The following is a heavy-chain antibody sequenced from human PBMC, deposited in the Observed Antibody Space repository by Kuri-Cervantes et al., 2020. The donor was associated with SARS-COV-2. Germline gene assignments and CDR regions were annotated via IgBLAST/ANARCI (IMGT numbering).Heavy chain of an antibody. CDR2: ISSNGGST. V-gene: IGHV3-64D*08. CDR3: VRSGAVAGTFDY. Sequence: GESLKISCSASGFTFSSYAMHWVRQAPGKGLEYVSAISSNGGSTYYADSVKGRLTISRDNSKNTLYLQMSSLRAEDTAVYYCVRSGAVAGTFDYWGQGTLVTSPQ. D-gene: IGHD6-19*01. CDR1: GFTFSSYA. J-gene: IGHJ4*02.